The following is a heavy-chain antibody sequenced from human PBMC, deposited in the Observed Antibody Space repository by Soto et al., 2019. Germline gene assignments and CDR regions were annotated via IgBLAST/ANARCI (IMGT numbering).Heavy chain of an antibody. J-gene: IGHJ5*02. V-gene: IGHV1-69*08. CDR3: ARDGIAAAGTRVDWFDP. CDR2: IIPILGIA. CDR1: GGTFSSYT. D-gene: IGHD6-13*01. Sequence: QVQLVQAGAEVKKPGSSVKVSCKASGGTFSSYTISWVRQAPGQGLEWMGRIIPILGIANYAQKFQGRVTITADKSTSTADMELSSLRSEDTAVYYCARDGIAAAGTRVDWFDPWGQGTLVTVSS.